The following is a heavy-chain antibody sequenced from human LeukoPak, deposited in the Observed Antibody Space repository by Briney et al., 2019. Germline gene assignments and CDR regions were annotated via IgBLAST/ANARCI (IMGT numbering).Heavy chain of an antibody. V-gene: IGHV3-30*02. CDR2: IRYDGSNK. CDR1: GFIFSSYG. D-gene: IGHD2-8*01. CDR3: ARVYLERLTAGYFDH. Sequence: GGSLRLSCAASGFIFSSYGMHWVRQAPGKGLEWVAFIRYDGSNKYYADSVKGRFTISRDNSKSTLYLQMNSLRDDDSAAYFCARVYLERLTAGYFDHWGQGTQVTVSP. J-gene: IGHJ4*02.